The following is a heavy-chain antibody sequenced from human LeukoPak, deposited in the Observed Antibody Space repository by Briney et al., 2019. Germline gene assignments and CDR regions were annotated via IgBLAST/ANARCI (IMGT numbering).Heavy chain of an antibody. V-gene: IGHV3-21*01. Sequence: PGGSLRLSCAASGFTFSSYSMNWVRQAPGKGLEWVSSISSSSSYIYYADSVKGRFTISRDNAKNSLYLQMNSLRAEDTAVYYCARSTAMAGNFDYWGQGILVTVSS. D-gene: IGHD5-18*01. CDR1: GFTFSSYS. CDR3: ARSTAMAGNFDY. CDR2: ISSSSSYI. J-gene: IGHJ4*02.